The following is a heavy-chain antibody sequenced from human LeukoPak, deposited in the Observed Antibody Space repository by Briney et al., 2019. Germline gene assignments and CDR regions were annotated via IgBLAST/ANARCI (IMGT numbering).Heavy chain of an antibody. V-gene: IGHV4-34*01. D-gene: IGHD2-15*01. Sequence: SETLSLTCAVYGGSFSGYYWSWIRQPPGKGLEWIGEINHSGSTNYNPSLKSRVTISVDTSKNQFSLKLSSVTAADTAVYYCARGPGYCSGGSCFSAGFDYWGQGTLVTVSS. CDR1: GGSFSGYY. CDR2: INHSGST. J-gene: IGHJ4*02. CDR3: ARGPGYCSGGSCFSAGFDY.